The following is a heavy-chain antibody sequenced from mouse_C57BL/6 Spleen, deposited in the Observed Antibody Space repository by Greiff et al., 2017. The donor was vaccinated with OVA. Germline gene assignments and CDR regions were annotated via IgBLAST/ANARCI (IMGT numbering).Heavy chain of an antibody. V-gene: IGHV1-64*01. D-gene: IGHD1-1*01. Sequence: QVQLQQPGAELVKPGASVKLSCKASGYTFTSYWMHWVKQRPGQGLEWIGMIHPNSGSTNYNEKFKSKATLTVDKSSSTAYMQLSSLTSEDSAVYYCARSGVAFYYFDYWGQGTTLTVSS. CDR2: IHPNSGST. CDR1: GYTFTSYW. J-gene: IGHJ2*01. CDR3: ARSGVAFYYFDY.